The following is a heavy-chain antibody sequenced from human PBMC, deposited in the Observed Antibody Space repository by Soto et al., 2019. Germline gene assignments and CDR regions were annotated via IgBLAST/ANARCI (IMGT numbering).Heavy chain of an antibody. CDR2: INAGNGNT. D-gene: IGHD2-21*02. J-gene: IGHJ4*02. Sequence: QVQLVQSGAEVKKPGASVKVSCKASGYTFTSYAMHWVRQAPGQRIEWMGWINAGNGNTKYSQKFQGRVTITRDTSASTAYMALSSLRSEDTAVYYFARSIVVVTASDYWGQGTLVPFSS. CDR3: ARSIVVVTASDY. V-gene: IGHV1-3*01. CDR1: GYTFTSYA.